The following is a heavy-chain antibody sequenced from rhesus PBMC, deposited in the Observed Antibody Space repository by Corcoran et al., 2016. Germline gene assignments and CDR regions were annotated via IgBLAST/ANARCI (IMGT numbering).Heavy chain of an antibody. CDR1: GYTFTDYY. Sequence: EVQLVQSGAEVKKPGASVKISCKASGYTFTDYYLHWVRQSHGNGLEGMGLVDPEIGEAIHAQKFQDRVTITADTSTDTAYMELSSLRSEDTAVYYCATRSNVYGSDAFDFWGQGLRVTVSS. J-gene: IGHJ3*01. V-gene: IGHV1-111*02. CDR3: ATRSNVYGSDAFDF. D-gene: IGHD1-44*02. CDR2: VDPEIGEA.